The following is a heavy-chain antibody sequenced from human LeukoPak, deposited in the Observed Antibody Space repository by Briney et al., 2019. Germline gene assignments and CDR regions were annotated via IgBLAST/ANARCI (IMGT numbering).Heavy chain of an antibody. CDR1: GFTFSSHW. D-gene: IGHD1-26*01. J-gene: IGHJ4*02. V-gene: IGHV3-7*01. CDR3: AREPTAVGL. Sequence: GGSLRLSCAASGFTFSSHWMSWVRQAPGKGLEWVANIERDGSEKNYVESVKGRFTISRDNAKNALYLQMNSLRAEDTAVYFCAREPTAVGLWGQGTLVTVSS. CDR2: IERDGSEK.